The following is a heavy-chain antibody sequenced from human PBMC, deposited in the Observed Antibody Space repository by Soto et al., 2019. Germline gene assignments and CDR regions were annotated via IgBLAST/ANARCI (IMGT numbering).Heavy chain of an antibody. Sequence: GSLRLSCAASGFTFSSYAMSWVRQAPGKGLEWVSAISGSGGSTYYADSVKGRFTISRDNSKNTLYLQMNSLRAEDTAVYYCAKDFGDCSGGSCYSVAGTFDYWGQGTLVTVSS. CDR1: GFTFSSYA. J-gene: IGHJ4*02. D-gene: IGHD2-15*01. CDR3: AKDFGDCSGGSCYSVAGTFDY. V-gene: IGHV3-23*01. CDR2: ISGSGGST.